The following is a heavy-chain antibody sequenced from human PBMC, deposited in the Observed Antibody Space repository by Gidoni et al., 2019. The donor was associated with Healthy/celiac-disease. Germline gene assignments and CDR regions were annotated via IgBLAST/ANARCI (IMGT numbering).Heavy chain of an antibody. CDR2: ISAYNGNT. CDR1: GYTFTSYG. D-gene: IGHD3-22*01. CDR3: ARGALRYDSSGDYAWPHDY. J-gene: IGHJ4*02. V-gene: IGHV1-18*01. Sequence: QVQLVQSGAEVKKPGSSVTVSCKASGYTFTSYGIRWVRQAPGQGLEWMGWISAYNGNTNYAQKLQGRVTMTTDTSTSTAYMELRSRRSDDTAVYYCARGALRYDSSGDYAWPHDYWGQGTLVTVSS.